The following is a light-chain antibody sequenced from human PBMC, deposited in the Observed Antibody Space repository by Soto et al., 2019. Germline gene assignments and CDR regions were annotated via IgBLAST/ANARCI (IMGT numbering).Light chain of an antibody. V-gene: IGLV2-14*01. Sequence: ALTQPASVSGSPGQSITISCTGTSSDVGGYDYVSWYQQHPGKAPKFMIYEVTNRPSGVSHRFSGSKSGNTASLTISELQAKDEADYYCTSYTTTSTYVFGTGTKVTVL. CDR3: TSYTTTSTYV. CDR2: EVT. CDR1: SSDVGGYDY. J-gene: IGLJ1*01.